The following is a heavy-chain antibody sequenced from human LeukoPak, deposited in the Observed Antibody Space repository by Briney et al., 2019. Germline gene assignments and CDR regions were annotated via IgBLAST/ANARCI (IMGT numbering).Heavy chain of an antibody. Sequence: SVKVSCKASGGTFSSYAISWVRLAPGQGLEWMGGIIPIFGTANYAQKFQGRVTITADESTSTAYMELSSLRSEDTAVYYCARVVAATAPFDYWGQGTLVTVSS. CDR3: ARVVAATAPFDY. J-gene: IGHJ4*02. CDR2: IIPIFGTA. V-gene: IGHV1-69*01. D-gene: IGHD6-19*01. CDR1: GGTFSSYA.